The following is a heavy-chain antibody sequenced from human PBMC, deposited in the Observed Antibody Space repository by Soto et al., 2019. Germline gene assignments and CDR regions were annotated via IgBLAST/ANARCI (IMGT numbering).Heavy chain of an antibody. CDR2: FSATSENT. J-gene: IGHJ4*02. CDR1: GFFFSSYT. Sequence: EVQLLESGGGLVQPGGSLRLSCVGSGFFFSSYTMTWVRQAPGKGLEWVSSFSATSENTYYADSVRGRFTISRDNSKNTLFLQRNSLPAEDTAMYYCAKARDQQWVRLPFDYCGQGSLVIVSS. D-gene: IGHD6-19*01. CDR3: AKARDQQWVRLPFDY. V-gene: IGHV3-23*01.